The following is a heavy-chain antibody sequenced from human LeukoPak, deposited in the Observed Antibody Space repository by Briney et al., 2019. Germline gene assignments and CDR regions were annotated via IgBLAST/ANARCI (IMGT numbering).Heavy chain of an antibody. Sequence: QTGGSLRLSCAASGFTFSSYWMHWVRQAPGKGLVWVSRINSDGSSTSYADSVKGRFTISRDNAKNTLYLQMNNLRAEDTAVYYCSSGNSHAFDIWGQGTMVTVSS. CDR2: INSDGSST. V-gene: IGHV3-74*01. CDR1: GFTFSSYW. J-gene: IGHJ3*02. D-gene: IGHD4-23*01. CDR3: SSGNSHAFDI.